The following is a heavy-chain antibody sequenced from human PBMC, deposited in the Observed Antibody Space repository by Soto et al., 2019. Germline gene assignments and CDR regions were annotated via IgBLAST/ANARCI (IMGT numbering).Heavy chain of an antibody. V-gene: IGHV3-53*01. CDR3: ARDLPDYYGMDV. J-gene: IGHJ6*02. Sequence: PGGSLRLSCAASGFIVSNNYMSWVRQAPGKGLEWVSVIYSGGRTFYADSVKGRFTISGDNSKNTLYLQMNSLRAEDTAVYYCARDLPDYYGMDVWGQGTTVTVSS. CDR2: IYSGGRT. CDR1: GFIVSNNY.